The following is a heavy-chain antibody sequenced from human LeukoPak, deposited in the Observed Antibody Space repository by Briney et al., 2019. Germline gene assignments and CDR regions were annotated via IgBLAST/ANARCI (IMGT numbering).Heavy chain of an antibody. CDR3: ARHIVVVIAQTNWFDP. V-gene: IGHV4-38-2*01. Sequence: SSETLSLXCAVSGYSISSGYYWGWIRQPPGKGLEWIGSIYHSGSTYYNPSLKSRVTISVDTSKNQFSLKLSSVTAADTAVYYCARHIVVVIAQTNWFDPWGQGTLVTVSS. CDR2: IYHSGST. CDR1: GYSISSGYY. J-gene: IGHJ5*02. D-gene: IGHD2-21*01.